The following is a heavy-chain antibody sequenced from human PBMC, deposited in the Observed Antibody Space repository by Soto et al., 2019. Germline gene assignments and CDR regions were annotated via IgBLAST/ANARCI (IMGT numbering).Heavy chain of an antibody. CDR2: IIPIVNIV. D-gene: IGHD1-1*01. CDR1: GGTFSTSS. J-gene: IGHJ5*01. Sequence: QVHLVQSGAEVRTPGSSVKVACKASGGTFSTSSISWVRQAPGQGLEWMGRIIPIVNIVNYAQKFQDRVTITVDKSTGTVYMELSSLGSDDTAVYYCDTTGTLDSWGQGTLLTVSS. V-gene: IGHV1-69*02. CDR3: DTTGTLDS.